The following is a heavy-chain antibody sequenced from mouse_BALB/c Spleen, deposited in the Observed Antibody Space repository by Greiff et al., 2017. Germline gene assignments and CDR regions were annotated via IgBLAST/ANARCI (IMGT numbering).Heavy chain of an antibody. J-gene: IGHJ2*01. CDR3: ARGYYYGSSYVDY. D-gene: IGHD1-1*01. CDR1: GFTFTDYY. Sequence: EVKLEESGGGLVQPGGSLRLSCATSGFTFTDYYMSWVRQPPGKALEWLGFIRNKANGYTTEYSASVKGRFTISRDNSQSILYLQMNTLRAEDSATYYCARGYYYGSSYVDYWGQGTTLTVSS. CDR2: IRNKANGYTT. V-gene: IGHV7-3*02.